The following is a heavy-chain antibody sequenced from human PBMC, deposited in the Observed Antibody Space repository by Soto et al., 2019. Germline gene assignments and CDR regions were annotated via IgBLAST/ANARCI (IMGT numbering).Heavy chain of an antibody. Sequence: PEAILSTNSVSGGITSSSIYFGGLIRQPPGKGLEWIGSIYYSGSNYYNPSLKSRVTISVDTSKNQFSLKLSSVTAPDKAVYDGARGLGEGRRVRVAVYIWVPGTLV. D-gene: IGHD3-16*01. CDR1: GGITSSSIYF. V-gene: IGHV4-39*01. CDR2: IYYSGSN. CDR3: ARGLGEGRRVRVAVYI. J-gene: IGHJ3*02.